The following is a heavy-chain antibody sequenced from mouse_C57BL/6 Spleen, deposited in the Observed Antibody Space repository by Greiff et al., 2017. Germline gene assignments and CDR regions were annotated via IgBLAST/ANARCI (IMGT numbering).Heavy chain of an antibody. CDR2: IHPNSGST. J-gene: IGHJ2*01. CDR1: GYTFTSYW. V-gene: IGHV1-64*01. Sequence: QVQLQQSGAELVKPGASVKLSCKASGYTFTSYWMHWVKQRPGQGLEWIGMIHPNSGSTNYNEKFTSKATLTVDKSSSAAYMQLSSLTSEDSAVYYCARGGTSLDFWGQGTTLTFSS. CDR3: ARGGTSLDF. D-gene: IGHD6-2*01.